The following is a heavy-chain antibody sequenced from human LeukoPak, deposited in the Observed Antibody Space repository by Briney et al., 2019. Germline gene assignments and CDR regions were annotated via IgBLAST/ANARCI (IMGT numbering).Heavy chain of an antibody. Sequence: ASVKVSCKASGGTFSSYAISWVRQAPGQGLEWMGRIIPILGIANYAQKFQGRVTITADKSTSTAYMELSSLRSEDTAVYYCARGLLRPTAAGPGGFDPWGQGTLVTVSS. J-gene: IGHJ5*02. CDR3: ARGLLRPTAAGPGGFDP. V-gene: IGHV1-69*04. D-gene: IGHD6-13*01. CDR1: GGTFSSYA. CDR2: IIPILGIA.